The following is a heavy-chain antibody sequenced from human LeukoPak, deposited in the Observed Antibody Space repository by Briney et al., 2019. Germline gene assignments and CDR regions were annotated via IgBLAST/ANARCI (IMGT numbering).Heavy chain of an antibody. D-gene: IGHD3-10*01. J-gene: IGHJ4*02. V-gene: IGHV3-11*04. Sequence: PGGSLRLSCAASGFTFSDYYMNWIRQAPGKGLEWVSYISSSGSTIYYADSVKGRFTISRDNAKNTLYLQMNSLRAEDTAVYYCVREGYYGSAALSYWGQGTLVTVSS. CDR2: ISSSGSTI. CDR3: VREGYYGSAALSY. CDR1: GFTFSDYY.